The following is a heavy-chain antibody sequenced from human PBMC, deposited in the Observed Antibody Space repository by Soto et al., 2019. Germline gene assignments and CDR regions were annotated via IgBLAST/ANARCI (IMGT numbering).Heavy chain of an antibody. J-gene: IGHJ4*02. CDR2: ISSSSSYI. CDR1: GFTFSSYS. CDR3: ARTSFGSGSSDY. D-gene: IGHD3-10*01. V-gene: IGHV3-21*01. Sequence: EVQLVESGGGLVKPGGSLRLSCAASGFTFSSYSMNWVRQAPGKGLEWVSSISSSSSYIYYADSVKGRFTISRDNAKNSLYLQMNSLRAEDTAVYYCARTSFGSGSSDYWGQGTLVTVSS.